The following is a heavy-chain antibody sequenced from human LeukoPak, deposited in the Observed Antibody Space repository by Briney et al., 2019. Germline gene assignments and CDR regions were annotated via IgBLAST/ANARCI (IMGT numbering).Heavy chain of an antibody. D-gene: IGHD4-17*01. CDR1: GGSISSYY. J-gene: IGHJ5*02. V-gene: IGHV4-4*07. CDR2: IHTSGST. Sequence: SETLSLTCTVSGGSISSYYWSWIRQPAGKGLEWIGRIHTSGSTNYNPSLKSRVTISMDTSKNQFSLKLTSVTAADTAVYFCARGFDYGDYWFDPWGQGSLVTVSS. CDR3: ARGFDYGDYWFDP.